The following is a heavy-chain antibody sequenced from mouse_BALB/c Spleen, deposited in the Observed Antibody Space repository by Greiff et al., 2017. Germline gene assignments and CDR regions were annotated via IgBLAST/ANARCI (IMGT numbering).Heavy chain of an antibody. CDR1: GFTFSDYY. CDR3: ARDGSFGYGLYYFDY. D-gene: IGHD2-2*01. CDR2: ISDGGSYT. J-gene: IGHJ2*01. V-gene: IGHV5-4*02. Sequence: EVKVEESGGGLVKPGGSLKLSCAASGFTFSDYYMYWVRQTPEKRLEWVATISDGGSYTYYPDSVKGRFTISRDNAKNNLYLQMSSLKSEDTAMYYCARDGSFGYGLYYFDYWGQGTTLTVSS.